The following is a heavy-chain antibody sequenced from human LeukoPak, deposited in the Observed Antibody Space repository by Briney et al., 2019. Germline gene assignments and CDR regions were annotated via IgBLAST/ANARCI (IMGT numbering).Heavy chain of an antibody. CDR1: GGSFSGYY. D-gene: IGHD3-3*01. Sequence: SETLSLTCAVYGGSFSGYYWSWIRQPPGKGLEWIGEINHSGSTNYNPSLKSRVTMSVDTSKNQFSLKLSSVTAADTAVYYCARAHDFWSGYLPHAFDYWGQGTLVTVSS. V-gene: IGHV4-34*01. CDR3: ARAHDFWSGYLPHAFDY. CDR2: INHSGST. J-gene: IGHJ4*02.